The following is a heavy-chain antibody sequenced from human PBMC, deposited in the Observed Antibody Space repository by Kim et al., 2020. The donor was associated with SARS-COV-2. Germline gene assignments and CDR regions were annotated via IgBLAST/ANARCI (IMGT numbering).Heavy chain of an antibody. Sequence: DSVKGRLTISRDTSKNTLYLQMNSLRAEDTRVYYCTKGQRYDFWSGYYTYWGQGTLVTVSS. D-gene: IGHD3-3*01. V-gene: IGHV3-23*01. J-gene: IGHJ4*02. CDR3: TKGQRYDFWSGYYTY.